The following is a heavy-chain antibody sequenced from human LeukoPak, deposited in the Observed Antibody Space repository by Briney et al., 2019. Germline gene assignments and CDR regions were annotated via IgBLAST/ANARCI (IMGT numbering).Heavy chain of an antibody. J-gene: IGHJ6*03. D-gene: IGHD6-19*01. CDR2: INGGGNTT. CDR3: TKELHVAVAVADYYYFYMDV. CDR1: GFAFSSFA. V-gene: IGHV3-23*01. Sequence: GGSLRFSCAASGFAFSSFAMGWVRQSPGKGLEWLSTINGGGNTTFYSDSVKGRFTISRDNSKNTLYLHMDSLRPDDTATYYCTKELHVAVAVADYYYFYMDVWGRGTAVTVSS.